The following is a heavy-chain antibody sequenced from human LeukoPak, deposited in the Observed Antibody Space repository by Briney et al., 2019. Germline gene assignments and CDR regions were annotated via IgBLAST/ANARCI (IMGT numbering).Heavy chain of an antibody. CDR3: AELGITMIGGV. CDR2: INQDGSEK. Sequence: GGSLRLSCGASGFTFDDYWMSWVRQAPGQGLEWVANINQDGSEKYYLDSAKGRFTISRDNAKNSLYLQMNSLRAEDTAVYYCAELGITMIGGVWGKGTTVTISS. V-gene: IGHV3-7*01. CDR1: GFTFDDYW. J-gene: IGHJ6*04. D-gene: IGHD3-10*02.